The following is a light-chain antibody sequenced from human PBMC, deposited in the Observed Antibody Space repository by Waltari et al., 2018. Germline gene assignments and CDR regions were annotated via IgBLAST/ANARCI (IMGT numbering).Light chain of an antibody. V-gene: IGKV3-11*01. CDR2: NAS. CDR1: QSISTY. Sequence: EIVLTQSPATLSLSPGERATLPCRASQSISTYLACYQQKPGQAPRLLIYNASNRAAGIPARFSGSGSETDFTLTISSLEPEDFAVYYCQQRSNWLWTFGQGTKVEIK. J-gene: IGKJ1*01. CDR3: QQRSNWLWT.